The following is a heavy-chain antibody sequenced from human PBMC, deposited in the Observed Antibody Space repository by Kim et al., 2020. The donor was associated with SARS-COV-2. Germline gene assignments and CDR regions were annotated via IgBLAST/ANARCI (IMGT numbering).Heavy chain of an antibody. CDR2: ISTYNGNT. CDR1: GYTFSDFG. Sequence: ASVKVSCKTSGYTFSDFGITWVRQVPGQGLEWMGWISTYNGNTNYDQKLQGRLTMAADTSTSTSYMELSSLTSDDTAVYFCARGAISSTGRLDYWGQGTLVTVSS. V-gene: IGHV1-18*01. CDR3: ARGAISSTGRLDY. D-gene: IGHD2-2*02. J-gene: IGHJ4*02.